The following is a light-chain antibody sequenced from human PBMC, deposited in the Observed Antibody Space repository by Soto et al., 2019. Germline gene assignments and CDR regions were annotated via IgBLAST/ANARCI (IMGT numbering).Light chain of an antibody. J-gene: IGKJ1*01. Sequence: EIVLTQSPGTLSLSPGERATLSCRASQSVTSSYLAWYQQKPGQAPRLLIYDASNRATGIPARFSGSGSGTEFTLTISSLQPDDFATYYCQQYNSYVWTFGQGTKVDIK. CDR2: DAS. CDR1: QSVTSSY. V-gene: IGKV3-20*01. CDR3: QQYNSYVWT.